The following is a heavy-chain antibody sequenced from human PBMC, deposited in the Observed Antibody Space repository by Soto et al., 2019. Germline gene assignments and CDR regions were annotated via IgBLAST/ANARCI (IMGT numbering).Heavy chain of an antibody. J-gene: IGHJ5*02. CDR3: AKTTSLSSSLKS. D-gene: IGHD3-10*02. CDR1: GFTFRDYA. CDR2: ISNSGGNT. V-gene: IGHV3-23*01. Sequence: PGGSLRLSCAASGFTFRDYAMSWVRQAPGKGLEWVSGISNSGGNTYYADSVKGRFTISRDSSKSTLYLQMNSLRAEDTALYYCAKTTSLSSSLKSWGQGTLVTVSS.